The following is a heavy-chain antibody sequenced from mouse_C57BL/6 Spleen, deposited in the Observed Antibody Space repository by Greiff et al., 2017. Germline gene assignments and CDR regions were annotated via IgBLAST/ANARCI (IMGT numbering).Heavy chain of an antibody. V-gene: IGHV5-4*01. CDR1: GFTFSSYA. CDR3: AREGSIVTTGGYFDY. Sequence: DVMLVESGGGLVKPGGSLKLSCAASGFTFSSYAMSWVRQTPEKRLEWVATISDGGSYTYYPDNVKGRFTISRDNAKNNLYLQMSHLKSEDTAMYYCAREGSIVTTGGYFDYWGQGTTLTVSS. J-gene: IGHJ2*01. D-gene: IGHD2-5*01. CDR2: ISDGGSYT.